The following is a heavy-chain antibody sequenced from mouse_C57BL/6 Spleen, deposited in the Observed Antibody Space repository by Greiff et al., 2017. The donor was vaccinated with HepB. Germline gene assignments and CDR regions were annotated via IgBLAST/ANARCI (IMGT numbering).Heavy chain of an antibody. CDR1: GYAFSSSW. Sequence: QVQLQQSGPELVKPGASVKISCKASGYAFSSSWMNWVKQRPGKGLEWIGRIYPGDGDTNYNGKFKGKATLTADKSSSTAYMQLSSLTSEDSAVYFCAYGSRYFDVWGTGTTVTVSS. J-gene: IGHJ1*03. D-gene: IGHD1-1*01. CDR2: IYPGDGDT. CDR3: AYGSRYFDV. V-gene: IGHV1-82*01.